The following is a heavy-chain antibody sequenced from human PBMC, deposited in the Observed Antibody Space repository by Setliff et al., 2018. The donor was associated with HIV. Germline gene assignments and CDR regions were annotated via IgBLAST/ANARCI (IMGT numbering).Heavy chain of an antibody. CDR1: GLSMSYNY. CDR2: VHYSGST. Sequence: PSETLSLTCTVSGLSMSYNYWTWIRQSPGKGLEWIGYVHYSGSTRYNPSLKSRVTISVDTSKKKFSLKLTSMTATDTAAYYCASEKKAWSVSDSFYEYWGQGVPVTVS. CDR3: ASEKKAWSVSDSFYEY. D-gene: IGHD3-3*01. J-gene: IGHJ4*02. V-gene: IGHV4-59*01.